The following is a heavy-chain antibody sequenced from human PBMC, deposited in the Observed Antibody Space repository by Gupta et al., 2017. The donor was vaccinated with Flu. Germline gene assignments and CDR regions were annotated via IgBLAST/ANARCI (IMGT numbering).Heavy chain of an antibody. Sequence: FRFSNYWMSWVRQAPGKGLESVAIIKEDGTSKSYVDSVKGRFTISRDNAKNSLYLQMNSLRAEDTAVYYCARDPGWGAYDLWGQGAVVTVSS. D-gene: IGHD3-16*01. CDR3: ARDPGWGAYDL. CDR2: IKEDGTSK. V-gene: IGHV3-7*01. CDR1: FRFSNYW. J-gene: IGHJ3*01.